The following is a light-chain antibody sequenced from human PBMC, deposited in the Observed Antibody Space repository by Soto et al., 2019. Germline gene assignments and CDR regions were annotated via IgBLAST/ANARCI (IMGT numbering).Light chain of an antibody. Sequence: QSVLTQPPSASGTPGQRVTIPCSGSSSNIGSNTINWYQQLPGTAPKVLIYSNDQRPSGVPDRFSGSKSGTSASLAISGLQSEDEADYYCVAWDDSLTGVVFGGGTQLTVL. CDR1: SSNIGSNT. V-gene: IGLV1-44*01. J-gene: IGLJ2*01. CDR3: VAWDDSLTGVV. CDR2: SND.